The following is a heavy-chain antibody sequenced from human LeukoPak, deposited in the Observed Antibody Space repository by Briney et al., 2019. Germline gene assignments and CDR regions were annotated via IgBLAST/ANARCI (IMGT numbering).Heavy chain of an antibody. CDR1: GFTFSRYW. Sequence: GGSLRLSCVASGFTFSRYWMSWVRQVPRQGLEWVANIKQGGGEIYYVDSVKGRFTISRDNAKNSLYLQMNSLRAEDTAVYYCARDKGDYDTSGSLFVFGGQGTLVTVSS. CDR3: ARDKGDYDTSGSLFVF. CDR2: IKQGGGEI. D-gene: IGHD3-22*01. V-gene: IGHV3-7*03. J-gene: IGHJ4*02.